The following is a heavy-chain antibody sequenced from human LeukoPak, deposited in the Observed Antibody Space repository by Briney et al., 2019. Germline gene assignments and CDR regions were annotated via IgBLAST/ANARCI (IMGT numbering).Heavy chain of an antibody. CDR3: AKDRCSNGVGCYYYYMDV. J-gene: IGHJ6*03. D-gene: IGHD2-8*01. V-gene: IGHV3-30*02. CDR2: IQYDGSNA. CDR1: RFTFSSYG. Sequence: GSLRLSCAASRFTFSSYGMHWVRQAPGKGLEWVAYIQYDGSNAQYADSVKGRFSISRDSSKNILYLQMNSLRAEDTAVYYCAKDRCSNGVGCYYYYMDVWGKGTTVTVSS.